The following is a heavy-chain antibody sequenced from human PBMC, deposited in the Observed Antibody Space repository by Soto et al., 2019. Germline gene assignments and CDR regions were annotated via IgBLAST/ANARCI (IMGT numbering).Heavy chain of an antibody. D-gene: IGHD6-19*01. V-gene: IGHV1-69*01. CDR1: GGTFSSHG. CDR2: IIPFFGTA. J-gene: IGHJ4*02. Sequence: QVQLVQSGAEVKKPGSSVKVSCKASGGTFSSHGIFWVRQAPGQGLEWMGGIIPFFGTAKYAQKFQGRVTITADESPNTSYMELSRLRSDDTAVYYCARRTVYLSIGYSYFDNWAQGTLVTVSS. CDR3: ARRTVYLSIGYSYFDN.